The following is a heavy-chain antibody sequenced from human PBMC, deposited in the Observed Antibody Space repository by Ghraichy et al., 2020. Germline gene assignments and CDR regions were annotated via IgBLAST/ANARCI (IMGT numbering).Heavy chain of an antibody. D-gene: IGHD6-13*01. J-gene: IGHJ5*02. CDR1: GGSFSGYY. Sequence: LSLTCAVYGGSFSGYYWSWIRQPPGKGLEWIGEINHSGSTNYNPSLKSRVTISVDTSKNQFSLKLSSVTAADTAVYYCARIPRYSSSWYDLYNWFDPWGQGTLVTVSS. CDR3: ARIPRYSSSWYDLYNWFDP. CDR2: INHSGST. V-gene: IGHV4-34*01.